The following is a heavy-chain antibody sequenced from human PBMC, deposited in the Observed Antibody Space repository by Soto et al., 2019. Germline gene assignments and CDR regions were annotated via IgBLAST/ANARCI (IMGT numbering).Heavy chain of an antibody. V-gene: IGHV3-30*18. Sequence: QVQLVESGGGVVQPGRSLRLSCAASGFTFSSYGMHWVRQAPGKGLEWVAVISYDGSNKYYADSVKGRFTISRDNSKNKLYLQMNSLGAEDTAVYYCAKDIYSSSSGRLGMDVWGQGTTVPVSS. CDR1: GFTFSSYG. D-gene: IGHD6-6*01. CDR3: AKDIYSSSSGRLGMDV. CDR2: ISYDGSNK. J-gene: IGHJ6*02.